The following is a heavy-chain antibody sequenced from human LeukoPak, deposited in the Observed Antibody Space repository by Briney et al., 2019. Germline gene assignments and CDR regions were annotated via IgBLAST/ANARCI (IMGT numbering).Heavy chain of an antibody. CDR2: IIPIFGTA. CDR3: ARDYGYYDSSYGYFDY. CDR1: GGTFSSYA. D-gene: IGHD3-22*01. Sequence: ASVKVSCKASGGTFSSYAISWVRQAPGQGLEWMGGIIPIFGTANYAQKFQGRVTITADESTSTAYMELSSLRSEDTAVYYCARDYGYYDSSYGYFDYWGQGTLVTVSS. J-gene: IGHJ4*02. V-gene: IGHV1-69*01.